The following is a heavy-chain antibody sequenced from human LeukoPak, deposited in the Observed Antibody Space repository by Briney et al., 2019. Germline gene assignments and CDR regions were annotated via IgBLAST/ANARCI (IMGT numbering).Heavy chain of an antibody. CDR1: GGSISSGGYY. Sequence: SETLSLTCGVSGGSISSGGYYWSWIRQQPGKGLEWIAYIYYSGTTYYNPSLKSRIAISVDTSKNQFSLKLRSVTAADTAVYFCARSPTPSYRYDSSRYFDYWGQGTLVTVSS. D-gene: IGHD3-22*01. J-gene: IGHJ4*02. CDR2: IYYSGTT. CDR3: ARSPTPSYRYDSSRYFDY. V-gene: IGHV4-31*11.